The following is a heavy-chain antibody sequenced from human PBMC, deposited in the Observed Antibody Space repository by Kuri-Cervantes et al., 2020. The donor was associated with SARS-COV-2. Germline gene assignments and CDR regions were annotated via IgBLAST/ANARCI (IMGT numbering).Heavy chain of an antibody. CDR1: GFTFSSYW. CDR3: AKDMYYDSSGFYDAFDI. D-gene: IGHD3-22*01. V-gene: IGHV3-21*01. CDR2: ISSSSSYI. J-gene: IGHJ3*02. Sequence: GESLKISCAASGFTFSSYWMSWVRQAPGKGLEWVSSISSSSSYIYYADSVKGRFTISRDNAKNSLYLQMNSLRAEDTAVYYCAKDMYYDSSGFYDAFDIWGQGTMVTVSS.